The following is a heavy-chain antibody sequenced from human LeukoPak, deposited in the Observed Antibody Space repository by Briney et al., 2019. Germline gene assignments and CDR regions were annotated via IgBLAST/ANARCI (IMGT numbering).Heavy chain of an antibody. CDR2: ISYDGSNK. CDR3: AKDRVEYSSSEPFDY. V-gene: IGHV3-30-3*01. D-gene: IGHD6-6*01. Sequence: GGSLRLSCAASGFTFSSYAMHWVRQAPGKGLEWVAVISYDGSNKYYADSVKGRFTISRDNSKNTLYLQMNSLRAEDTAVYYCAKDRVEYSSSEPFDYWGQGTLVTVSS. J-gene: IGHJ4*02. CDR1: GFTFSSYA.